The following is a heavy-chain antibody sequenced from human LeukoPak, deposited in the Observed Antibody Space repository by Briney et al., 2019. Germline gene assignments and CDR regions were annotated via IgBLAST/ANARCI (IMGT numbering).Heavy chain of an antibody. CDR2: IISSSSYI. CDR3: AREVGYDILTGNSYYFDY. CDR1: GFTFSSYS. V-gene: IGHV3-21*01. J-gene: IGHJ4*02. Sequence: KPGGSLRLSCAASGFTFSSYSMNWVRQAPGKGLEWVSSIISSSSYIYYADSVKGRFTISRDHAKNSLYLQMNSLTAEDTAVYYCAREVGYDILTGNSYYFDYWGQGTLVTVSS. D-gene: IGHD3-9*01.